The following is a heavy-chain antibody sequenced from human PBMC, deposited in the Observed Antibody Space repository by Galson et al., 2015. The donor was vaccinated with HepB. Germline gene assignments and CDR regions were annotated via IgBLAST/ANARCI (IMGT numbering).Heavy chain of an antibody. D-gene: IGHD3-22*01. Sequence: SLRLSCAASGFTFSSYGMHWVRQAPGKGLEWVAVIWSDGSNKYYADSVKGRFTISRDNSKNTLYLQMSSLRAEDTAVYYCARQTYYYDSSGYYYPNWFDPWGQGTLVTVSS. CDR3: ARQTYYYDSSGYYYPNWFDP. CDR2: IWSDGSNK. CDR1: GFTFSSYG. V-gene: IGHV3-33*01. J-gene: IGHJ5*02.